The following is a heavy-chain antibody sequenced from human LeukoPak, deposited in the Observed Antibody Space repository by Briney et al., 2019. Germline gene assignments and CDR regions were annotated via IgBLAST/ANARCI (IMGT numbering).Heavy chain of an antibody. J-gene: IGHJ4*02. CDR1: GYTFTSYY. CDR3: ARRTYAGGSGSHTLEY. CDR2: INPNSGGT. Sequence: ASVKVSCKASGYTFTSYYMHWVRQAPGQGLEWMGWINPNSGGTNYAQKFQGRVTMTRDTSISTVYLELSRLTSDDTAVYYCARRTYAGGSGSHTLEYWGQGTLITVSS. D-gene: IGHD3-10*01. V-gene: IGHV1-2*02.